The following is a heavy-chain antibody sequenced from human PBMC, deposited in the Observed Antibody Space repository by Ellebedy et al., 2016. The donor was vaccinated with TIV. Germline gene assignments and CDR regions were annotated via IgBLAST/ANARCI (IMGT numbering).Heavy chain of an antibody. J-gene: IGHJ4*02. CDR2: INPSGGST. D-gene: IGHD3-16*01. Sequence: ASVTVSCXASRYTFTSYYMHWVRQPPAQELEWMGIINPSGGSTSYAQKFQGRVTMTRDTSTSTVYMELSSLRSDDTAVYYCARSKGPVYGWGSPPSGWRYWGQGTLVTVSS. CDR1: RYTFTSYY. V-gene: IGHV1-46*01. CDR3: ARSKGPVYGWGSPPSGWRY.